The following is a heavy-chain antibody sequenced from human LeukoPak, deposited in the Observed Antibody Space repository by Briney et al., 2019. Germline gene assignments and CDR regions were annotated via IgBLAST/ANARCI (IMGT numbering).Heavy chain of an antibody. Sequence: PSETLSLTCAVYGGSFSGYYWSWIRQSPGKGLEWIGEINHSESADYNPSLKSRVTISVDTSKNQFSLKLSSVTAADTAVYYCARFAYSSSSGRPFDYWGQGTLVTVSS. J-gene: IGHJ4*02. CDR1: GGSFSGYY. CDR3: ARFAYSSSSGRPFDY. V-gene: IGHV4-34*01. D-gene: IGHD6-6*01. CDR2: INHSESA.